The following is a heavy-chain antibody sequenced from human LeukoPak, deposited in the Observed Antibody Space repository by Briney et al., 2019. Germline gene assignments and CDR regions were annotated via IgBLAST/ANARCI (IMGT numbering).Heavy chain of an antibody. CDR1: GYTFTGYY. J-gene: IGHJ4*02. V-gene: IGHV1-2*02. CDR3: ARGVIVVVPAAPHFDY. D-gene: IGHD2-2*01. CDR2: INPNSGGT. Sequence: ASVKVSCKASGYTFTGYYMHWVRQAPGQGLEWMGWINPNSGGTNYAQKFQGRVTMTRDTSISTAYMELSRLRSDDTAVYYCARGVIVVVPAAPHFDYWGQGTLVTVSS.